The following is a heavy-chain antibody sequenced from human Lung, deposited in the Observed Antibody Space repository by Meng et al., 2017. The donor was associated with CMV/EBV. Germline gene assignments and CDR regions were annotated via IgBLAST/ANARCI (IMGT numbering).Heavy chain of an antibody. CDR3: ARGPPLIGYCSSTSCYGIRY. Sequence: FRGSSWSWIRQPPGKGLEWIGEINHSGSTNYNPSLKSRVTISVDTSKNQFSLKLSSVTAADTAVYYCARGPPLIGYCSSTSCYGIRYWGQGTLVTVSS. J-gene: IGHJ4*02. D-gene: IGHD2-2*01. CDR2: INHSGST. CDR1: FRGSS. V-gene: IGHV4-34*01.